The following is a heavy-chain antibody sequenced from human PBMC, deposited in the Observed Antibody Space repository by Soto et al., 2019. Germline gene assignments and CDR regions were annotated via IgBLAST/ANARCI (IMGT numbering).Heavy chain of an antibody. CDR2: IVPMLGTP. CDR1: GGTFDNFI. CDR3: ARNGTYSSSLSQYSGMDV. V-gene: IGHV1-69*13. D-gene: IGHD1-26*01. J-gene: IGHJ6*02. Sequence: ASVKVSCKASGGTFDNFIMNWVRQTPGRGLEWMGGIVPMLGTPTYAEKFKGRVTISATGSTSTMYMEVTSLRSEDTAIYYCARNGTYSSSLSQYSGMDVWGQGTTGTV.